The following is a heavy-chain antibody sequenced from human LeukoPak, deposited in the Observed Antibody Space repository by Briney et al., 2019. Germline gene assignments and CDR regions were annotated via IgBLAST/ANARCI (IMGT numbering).Heavy chain of an antibody. Sequence: HGESLKISCKGSGYRFTSYWISWVRQMPGKGLEWLGRIDPSDSYTNYSPSFQGHVTISADKSISTAYLQWSSLKASDTAMYYCARQYSSYDSWFDPWGQGTLVTVSS. CDR2: IDPSDSYT. D-gene: IGHD5-12*01. J-gene: IGHJ5*02. CDR3: ARQYSSYDSWFDP. CDR1: GYRFTSYW. V-gene: IGHV5-10-1*01.